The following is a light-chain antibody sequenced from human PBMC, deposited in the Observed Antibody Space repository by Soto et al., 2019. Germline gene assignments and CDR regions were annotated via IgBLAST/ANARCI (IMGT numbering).Light chain of an antibody. CDR3: QHYKFFPWT. J-gene: IGKJ1*01. Sequence: DIQMTQSPSTLSASVGDTVTITCRASESIDNWLAWYQQKPGKAPKLLIFAASTLVRGVPSRFSGRGSGTEFTLTISSLQADDYATFYCQHYKFFPWTFGQGTRVEIK. CDR2: AAS. CDR1: ESIDNW. V-gene: IGKV1-5*01.